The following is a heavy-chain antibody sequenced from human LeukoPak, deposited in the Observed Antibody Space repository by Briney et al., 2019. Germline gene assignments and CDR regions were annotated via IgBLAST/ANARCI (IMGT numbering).Heavy chain of an antibody. Sequence: SVTVSCKASGGTFIIYAISWVRQAPGQGLEWMGGIIPIFGTANYAQKFQGRVTITADESTSTAYMELSSLRSEDTAVYYCARYSLSYYGMDVWGKGTTVTVSS. CDR1: GGTFIIYA. CDR2: IIPIFGTA. V-gene: IGHV1-69*13. D-gene: IGHD2-21*01. CDR3: ARYSLSYYGMDV. J-gene: IGHJ6*04.